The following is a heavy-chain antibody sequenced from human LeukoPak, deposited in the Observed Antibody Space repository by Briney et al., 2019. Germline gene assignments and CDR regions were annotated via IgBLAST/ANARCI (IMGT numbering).Heavy chain of an antibody. CDR1: GGSISSYY. CDR2: IYYSGST. V-gene: IGHV4-59*01. Sequence: SETLSLTCTVSGGSISSYYWSWIRQPPGKGLEWIGYIYYSGSTNYNPSPKSRVIISVDTSKNQFSLKLSSVTAADTAVYYCAGNIVVAPYYFDYWGQGTLVTVSS. D-gene: IGHD2-15*01. J-gene: IGHJ4*02. CDR3: AGNIVVAPYYFDY.